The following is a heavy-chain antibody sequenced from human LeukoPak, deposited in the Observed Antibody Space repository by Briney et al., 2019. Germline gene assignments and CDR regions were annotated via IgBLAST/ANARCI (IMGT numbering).Heavy chain of an antibody. CDR1: GFTFSSYS. V-gene: IGHV3-21*01. CDR2: INSSSSYI. D-gene: IGHD2-2*03. Sequence: GGSLRLSCAASGFTFSSYSMNWVRQAPGKGLEWVSSINSSSSYIYYADSVKGRFTISRDNAKNSLYLQMNSLRAEDTAVYYCARLDIVVVPAANFDYWGQGTLVTVSS. J-gene: IGHJ4*02. CDR3: ARLDIVVVPAANFDY.